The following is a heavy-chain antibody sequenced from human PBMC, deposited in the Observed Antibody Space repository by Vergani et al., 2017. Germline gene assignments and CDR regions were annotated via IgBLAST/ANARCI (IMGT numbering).Heavy chain of an antibody. D-gene: IGHD3-10*01. CDR3: ARGRFGELYYFQH. Sequence: QVQLQESGPGLVKPSQTLSLTCTVSGGSISSGDYYWSWIRQPPGKGLEWIGYIYYSGSTYYNPSLKSRVTRSVDTSKNQFSLKLSSVTAADTAVYYCARGRFGELYYFQHWGQGTLVTVSS. J-gene: IGHJ1*01. CDR1: GGSISSGDYY. V-gene: IGHV4-30-4*01. CDR2: IYYSGST.